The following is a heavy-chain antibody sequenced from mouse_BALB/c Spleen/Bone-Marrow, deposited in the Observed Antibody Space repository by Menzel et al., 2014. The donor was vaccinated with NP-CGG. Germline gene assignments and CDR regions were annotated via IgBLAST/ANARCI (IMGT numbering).Heavy chain of an antibody. CDR1: GYIFTNYW. CDR3: ARRGDYYGAMDY. Sequence: VQLQQSGAELVKPGASVKLSCKASGYIFTNYWMHWVKQRPGQGLSWIGEINPTNGRSNYNEKFKSKATLTVDKSSSTAYMQLSSPTSEDSAVYYCARRGDYYGAMDYWGQGTSVTVSS. CDR2: INPTNGRS. V-gene: IGHV1S81*02. D-gene: IGHD1-1*01. J-gene: IGHJ4*01.